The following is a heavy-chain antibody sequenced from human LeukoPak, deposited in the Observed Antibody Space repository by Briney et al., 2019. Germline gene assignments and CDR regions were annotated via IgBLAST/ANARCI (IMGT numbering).Heavy chain of an antibody. CDR2: IYPGDSDT. V-gene: IGHV5-51*01. CDR1: GYSFTSYW. CDR3: ARLDGQMATGWSPYSQHNWSTP. J-gene: IGHJ5*02. Sequence: GESLKISCKGSGYSFTSYWIGWVRQMPGKGLEWMGIIYPGDSDTRYSPSFQGQVTISADKSISTAYLQWSSLKASDTAMYYCARLDGQMATGWSPYSQHNWSTPGAREPWSPSPQ. D-gene: IGHD5-24*01.